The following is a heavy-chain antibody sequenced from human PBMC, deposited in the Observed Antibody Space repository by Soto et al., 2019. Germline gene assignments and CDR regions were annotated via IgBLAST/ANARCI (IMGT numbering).Heavy chain of an antibody. CDR1: GYTFTSYA. D-gene: IGHD6-19*01. CDR3: ARGSWVQWLAY. J-gene: IGHJ4*01. CDR2: INAGNGNT. Sequence: QVQLVQSGAEEKKPGASVKVSCKASGYTFTSYAMHWVRQAPGQRLEWMGWINAGNGNTKYSQKFQGRVTITRDTSVSTVYMELRSLRSEATAVYSCARGSWVQWLAYWGHGTLFTVSS. V-gene: IGHV1-3*05.